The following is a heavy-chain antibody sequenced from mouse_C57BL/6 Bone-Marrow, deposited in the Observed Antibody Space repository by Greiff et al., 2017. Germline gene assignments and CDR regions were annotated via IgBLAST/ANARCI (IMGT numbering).Heavy chain of an antibody. CDR1: GFSFNTYA. J-gene: IGHJ3*01. Sequence: EVKVVESGGGLVQPKGSLKLSCAASGFSFNTYAMNWVRQAPGKGLEWVARIRSKSNNYATYYADSVKDRFTISRDDSESMLYLQMNNLKTEDTAMYYCVGYYWFAYWGQGTLVTVSA. CDR3: VGYYWFAY. D-gene: IGHD2-3*01. V-gene: IGHV10-1*01. CDR2: IRSKSNNYAT.